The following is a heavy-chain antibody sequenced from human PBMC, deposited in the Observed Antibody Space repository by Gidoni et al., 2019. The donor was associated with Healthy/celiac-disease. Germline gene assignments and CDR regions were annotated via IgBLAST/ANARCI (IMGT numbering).Heavy chain of an antibody. CDR3: ARAPGSEEEY. CDR1: GFTLRSYS. J-gene: IGHJ4*02. CDR2: ISSSSSYI. D-gene: IGHD6-25*01. Sequence: EVPLVESGGGLVKPGGSLILSCAASGFTLRSYSMNWVRQAQGKGLEWVSSISSSSSYIYYADSVKGRFTISRDNAKNSLDLQMNSLRAEDTDVYYCARAPGSEEEYWGQGTLVTVSS. V-gene: IGHV3-21*01.